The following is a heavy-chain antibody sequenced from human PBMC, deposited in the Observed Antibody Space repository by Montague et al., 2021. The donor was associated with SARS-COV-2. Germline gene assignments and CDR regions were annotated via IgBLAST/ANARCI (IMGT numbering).Heavy chain of an antibody. V-gene: IGHV3-21*01. CDR3: ARDGRHY. CDR1: GFTFSSYS. J-gene: IGHJ4*02. Sequence: SLRLSCAASGFTFSSYSMNWVRQAPGKGLEWVSSISSSSYIYYADSVKGRFTISRDNAKNSLYLQMNGLRAEDTAVYYCARDGRHYWGQGTLVTVSS. D-gene: IGHD2-15*01. CDR2: ISSSSYI.